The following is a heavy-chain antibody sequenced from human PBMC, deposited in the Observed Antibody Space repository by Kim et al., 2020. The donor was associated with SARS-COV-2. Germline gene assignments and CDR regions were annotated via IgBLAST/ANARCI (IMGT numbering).Heavy chain of an antibody. CDR3: AKGGGLAARHFDL. J-gene: IGHJ4*02. CDR2: INLSGGDT. CDR1: GFTFNNYA. D-gene: IGHD6-6*01. Sequence: GGSLRLSCAASGFTFNNYAMGWVRQAPGQGLDWVSSINLSGGDTFYADSVKGRFTISRDNSKNMLFLQMSSLRAEDTAIYYCAKGGGLAARHFDLWGQGTLVTVSS. V-gene: IGHV3-23*01.